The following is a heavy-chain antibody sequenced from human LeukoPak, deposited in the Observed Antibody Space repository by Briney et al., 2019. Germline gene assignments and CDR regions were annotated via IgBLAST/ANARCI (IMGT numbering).Heavy chain of an antibody. D-gene: IGHD3-3*01. CDR1: GGSFSGYY. V-gene: IGHV4-34*01. CDR3: ARGGTYYDFWSGYYPKSPFDY. J-gene: IGHJ4*02. CDR2: INHSGST. Sequence: PSETLSLTCAVYGGSFSGYYWSWLRQPPGKGVEWVGEINHSGSTSYNPSLKSRITISVDTSKNQFSLKLSSVTAADTAVYYCARGGTYYDFWSGYYPKSPFDYWGQGTLVTVSS.